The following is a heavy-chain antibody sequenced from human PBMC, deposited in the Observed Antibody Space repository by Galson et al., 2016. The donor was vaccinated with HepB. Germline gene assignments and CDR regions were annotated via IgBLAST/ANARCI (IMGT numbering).Heavy chain of an antibody. Sequence: SLRLSCAASGFTFINAWMNWVRQAPGKGLEWVSSISSSDGRTWYADSVRGRFTISTDNSKTTLYVQMNSLRVDDSAIYYCAKSQFALPDSGWFNAFDLWGQGTMVTVSS. D-gene: IGHD6-19*01. CDR3: AKSQFALPDSGWFNAFDL. CDR1: GFTFINAW. J-gene: IGHJ3*01. CDR2: ISSSDGRT. V-gene: IGHV3-23*01.